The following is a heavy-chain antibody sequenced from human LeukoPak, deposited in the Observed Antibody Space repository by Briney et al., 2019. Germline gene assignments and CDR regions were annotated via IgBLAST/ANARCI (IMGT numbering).Heavy chain of an antibody. D-gene: IGHD3-10*01. CDR1: GGSISSSDYY. V-gene: IGHV4-39*01. Sequence: PSETLSLTCTVSGGSISSSDYYWGWIRQPPGKGLEWIGNRYYSGNTYYNPSLKSRVTISVDTSKNQFSLKVSSVTAADTAVYYCARRVFGSGRHDYWGQGTLVTVSS. CDR2: RYYSGNT. CDR3: ARRVFGSGRHDY. J-gene: IGHJ4*02.